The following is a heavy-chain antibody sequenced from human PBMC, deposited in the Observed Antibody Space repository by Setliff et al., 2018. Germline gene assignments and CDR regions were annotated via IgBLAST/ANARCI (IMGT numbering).Heavy chain of an antibody. CDR1: GFTFSNYY. Sequence: SCAASGFTFSNYYMTWIRQAPGKGLEWISYIHDSGNPTYYADSVKGRFTISRDDSKNTAYLQMDSLNTEDTAVYYCIVAGNYFDYWGQGTLVTVSS. CDR2: IHDSGNPT. V-gene: IGHV3-11*01. J-gene: IGHJ4*02. CDR3: IVAGNYFDY. D-gene: IGHD5-12*01.